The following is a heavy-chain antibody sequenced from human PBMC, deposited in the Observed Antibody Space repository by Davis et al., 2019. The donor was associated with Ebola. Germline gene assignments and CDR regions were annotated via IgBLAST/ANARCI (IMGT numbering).Heavy chain of an antibody. CDR3: ARESYSSGNYYTGYYYYGMDV. CDR1: GGSVSSGSYY. V-gene: IGHV4-61*01. CDR2: IYYSGST. D-gene: IGHD3-10*01. Sequence: MPSETLSLTCTVSGGSVSSGSYYWTWIRQPPEKGLEWVGYIYYSGSTNYNPSLKRRVTISIDTSKNQFSLKLSSVTAADTAVYYCARESYSSGNYYTGYYYYGMDVWGQGTTVTVSS. J-gene: IGHJ6*02.